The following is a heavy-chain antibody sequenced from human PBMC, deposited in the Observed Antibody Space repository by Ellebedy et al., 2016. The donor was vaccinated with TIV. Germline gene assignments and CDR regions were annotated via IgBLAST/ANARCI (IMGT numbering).Heavy chain of an antibody. D-gene: IGHD1-7*01. J-gene: IGHJ4*02. Sequence: SETLSLTCTVSGGSISSYYWSWIRQHPGKGLEWIGYIHYSGGTNYNPSLESRVTISLDTSKNQFSLKLSSVTAADTAVYYCATTHHPYYFDYWGQGTLVTVSS. CDR1: GGSISSYY. CDR2: IHYSGGT. CDR3: ATTHHPYYFDY. V-gene: IGHV4-59*12.